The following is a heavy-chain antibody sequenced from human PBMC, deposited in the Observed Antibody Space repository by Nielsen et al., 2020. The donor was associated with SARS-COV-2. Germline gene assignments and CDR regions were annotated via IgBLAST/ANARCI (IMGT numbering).Heavy chain of an antibody. D-gene: IGHD5-12*01. V-gene: IGHV4-31*09. CDR3: VKGIRGYSGYDFGSGYYYYYMDV. CDR1: GGSISSGGYY. Sequence: SETLSLTCTVSGGSISSGGYYWSWIRQHPGKGLEWIGYIYYSGSTYYNPSLKSRVTISVDKSKNQFSLKLSSVTAADTAVYYCVKGIRGYSGYDFGSGYYYYYMDVWGKGTTVTVSS. J-gene: IGHJ6*03. CDR2: IYYSGST.